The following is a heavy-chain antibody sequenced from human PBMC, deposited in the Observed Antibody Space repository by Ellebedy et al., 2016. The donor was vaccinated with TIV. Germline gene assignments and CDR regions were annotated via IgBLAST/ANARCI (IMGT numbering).Heavy chain of an antibody. V-gene: IGHV3-23*01. CDR2: ISATGKTT. CDR3: ARGASSVAFDY. Sequence: GESLKISXAASGFTFRSYAMTWVRQAPGRGLEWVSTISATGKTTYYADSVKGRFTISRDNSKNIVSLQMNSLRAEDTALYYCARGASSVAFDYWGQGTLVTVSS. CDR1: GFTFRSYA. J-gene: IGHJ4*02. D-gene: IGHD1-26*01.